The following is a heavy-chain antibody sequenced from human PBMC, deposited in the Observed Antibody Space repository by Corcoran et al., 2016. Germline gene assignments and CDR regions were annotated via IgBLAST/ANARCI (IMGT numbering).Heavy chain of an antibody. CDR1: GGSISSGGYY. Sequence: QVQLQESGPGLVKPSQTLSLTCTVSGGSISSGGYYWSWIRQHPGKGLEWIGYIYYSGSTYYNPSLKSRVTISVDTSKNQCSLKLSSVTAADAAVYSWARTQLPGQYGDQTTGGFDYWGQGTLVTVSS. J-gene: IGHJ4*02. CDR2: IYYSGST. CDR3: ARTQLPGQYGDQTTGGFDY. D-gene: IGHD4-17*01. V-gene: IGHV4-31*03.